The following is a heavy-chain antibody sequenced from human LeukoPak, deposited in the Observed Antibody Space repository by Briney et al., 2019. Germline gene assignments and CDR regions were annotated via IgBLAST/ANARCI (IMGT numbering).Heavy chain of an antibody. D-gene: IGHD3-10*01. CDR2: IGAGGDFV. J-gene: IGHJ4*02. V-gene: IGHV3-21*01. CDR1: GFPFSTHS. Sequence: PGGSLRLSCAASGFPFSTHSLNWVRQAPGKGLEWVSSIGAGGDFVYYGDSVKGRFTISRDNAKNSLYLQMNSLRAEDTAVYYCARDREIAYWGQGTLVTVSS. CDR3: ARDREIAY.